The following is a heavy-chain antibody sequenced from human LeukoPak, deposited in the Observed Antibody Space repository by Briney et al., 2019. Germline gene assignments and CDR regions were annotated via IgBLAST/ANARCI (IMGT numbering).Heavy chain of an antibody. Sequence: ASVKVSCKASGYTFTSYAMNWVRQAPGQGLEWMGWINTNTGNPTCAQGFTGRFVFSLDTSVSTAYLQISSLKAEDTAVYYCASLYSSGWYLNWFDPWGQGTLVTVSS. V-gene: IGHV7-4-1*02. CDR3: ASLYSSGWYLNWFDP. CDR1: GYTFTSYA. J-gene: IGHJ5*02. D-gene: IGHD6-19*01. CDR2: INTNTGNP.